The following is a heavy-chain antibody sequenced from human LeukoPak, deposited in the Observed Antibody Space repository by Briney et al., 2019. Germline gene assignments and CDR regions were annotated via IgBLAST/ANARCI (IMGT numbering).Heavy chain of an antibody. Sequence: GASVKVSCKASGYTFTSYAMNWVRQAPGQGLEWMGWINTNTGNPTYAQGFIGRFVFSLDTSVSTAYLQISSLKAEDTAVYYCARVVGGIDFWSGYPDYWGQGTLVTVSS. CDR1: GYTFTSYA. J-gene: IGHJ4*02. CDR3: ARVVGGIDFWSGYPDY. CDR2: INTNTGNP. V-gene: IGHV7-4-1*02. D-gene: IGHD3-3*01.